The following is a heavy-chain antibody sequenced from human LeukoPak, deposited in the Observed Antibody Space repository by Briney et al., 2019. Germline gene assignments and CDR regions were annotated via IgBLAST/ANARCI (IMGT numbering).Heavy chain of an antibody. CDR1: GYTFTANY. D-gene: IGHD2-2*01. CDR2: INSYSGAT. J-gene: IGHJ5*01. CDR3: ARGSGTSWFDY. V-gene: IGHV1-2*02. Sequence: GASVTVSCKTSGYTFTANYIHWVRQAPGQGLEWVGWINSYSGATKYAQKSQGRVTMTRDTSIRTTYMELDRLTLDDTAVYYCARGSGTSWFDYWGQGTLVTVSS.